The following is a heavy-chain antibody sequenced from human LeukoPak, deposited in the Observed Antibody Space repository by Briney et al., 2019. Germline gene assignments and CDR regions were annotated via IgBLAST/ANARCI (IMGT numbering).Heavy chain of an antibody. CDR2: ISNSGTSGSTI. CDR3: AKGNDILN. V-gene: IGHV3-11*01. J-gene: IGHJ4*02. D-gene: IGHD1-1*01. CDR1: GFTFSGCY. Sequence: PGGSLRLSCVASGFTFSGCYMTWIRQAPGKGLEWLSYISNSGTSGSTIDYADSVKGRFTISRDNAKNSLYLQMNSLRAEDTALYYCAKGNDILNWGQGTLVTVSS.